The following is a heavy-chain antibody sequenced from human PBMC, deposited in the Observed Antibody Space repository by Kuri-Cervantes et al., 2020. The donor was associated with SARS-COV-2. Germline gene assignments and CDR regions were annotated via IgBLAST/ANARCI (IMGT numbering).Heavy chain of an antibody. V-gene: IGHV1-18*01. CDR1: GYTFTSYG. Sequence: ASVKVSCKASGYTFTSYGISWVRQAPGQGLEWMGWISAYNGNTNYAQKLQGRVTMTTDTSTSTAYMELSRLRSDDTAVYYCARGSGVPAAMAWFDPWGQGTLVTVSS. CDR3: ARGSGVPAAMAWFDP. J-gene: IGHJ5*02. D-gene: IGHD2-2*01. CDR2: ISAYNGNT.